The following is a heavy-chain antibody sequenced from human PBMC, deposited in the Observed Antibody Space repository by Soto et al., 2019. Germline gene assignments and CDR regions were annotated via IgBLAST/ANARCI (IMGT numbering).Heavy chain of an antibody. CDR3: TTDGYLRGRSLVVRWFDP. V-gene: IGHV3-15*01. CDR1: GFTFSNAW. D-gene: IGHD3-16*01. Sequence: EVQLVESGGGLVKPGGSLRLSCAASGFTFSNAWMSWVRQAPGKGLEWVGRIKSKTEGGTTDYAAPVKGRFSISRDDSRNTLYLQMNSLKREDTAVYYCTTDGYLRGRSLVVRWFDPWGQGTLVTVSS. CDR2: IKSKTEGGTT. J-gene: IGHJ5*02.